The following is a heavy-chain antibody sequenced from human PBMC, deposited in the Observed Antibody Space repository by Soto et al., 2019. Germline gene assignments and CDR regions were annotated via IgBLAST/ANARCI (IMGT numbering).Heavy chain of an antibody. J-gene: IGHJ4*02. Sequence: QVQLQESGPGLVKPSQTLSLTCTVSGGSISSGGYYWSWIRQHPGKGLEWIGYIYYSGSTYHNPSPXRXXAISIDTSKNQSPLKLRSVTAAATAVSYRSREPSIWGQGTLVTGSS. CDR1: GGSISSGGYY. V-gene: IGHV4-31*03. CDR2: IYYSGST. CDR3: SREPSI.